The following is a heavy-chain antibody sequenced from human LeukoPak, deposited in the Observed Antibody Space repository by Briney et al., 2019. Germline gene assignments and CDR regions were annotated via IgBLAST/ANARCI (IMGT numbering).Heavy chain of an antibody. D-gene: IGHD3-10*01. Sequence: PSETLSLTCTVPGGSISSSSYYWGWIRQPPGKGLEWIGSIYYSGSTYYNPSLKSRVTISVDTSKNQFSLKLSSVTAAETAVYYCARQLYYGSGSYLYAFDIWGQGTMVTVSS. CDR1: GGSISSSSYY. V-gene: IGHV4-39*01. CDR2: IYYSGST. CDR3: ARQLYYGSGSYLYAFDI. J-gene: IGHJ3*02.